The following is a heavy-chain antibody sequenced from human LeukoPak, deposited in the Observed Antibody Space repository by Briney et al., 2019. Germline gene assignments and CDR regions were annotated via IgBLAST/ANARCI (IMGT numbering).Heavy chain of an antibody. J-gene: IGHJ4*02. D-gene: IGHD1-26*01. V-gene: IGHV3-21*01. Sequence: GGSLRLSCAASGFKFSSYSMKWVRQAPGKGLEWVSFISSSSSYIYYADSVKGRFTISRDNAKNSLYLQMNSLRAEDTAVYYCARNGIVGAGKYFDYWGQGTLVTVSS. CDR2: ISSSSSYI. CDR3: ARNGIVGAGKYFDY. CDR1: GFKFSSYS.